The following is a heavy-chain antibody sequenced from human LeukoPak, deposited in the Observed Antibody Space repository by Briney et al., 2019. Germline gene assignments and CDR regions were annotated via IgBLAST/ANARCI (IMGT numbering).Heavy chain of an antibody. J-gene: IGHJ4*02. CDR1: GFTVSSNY. Sequence: GGSLRLSCAASGFTVSSNYMSWVRQAPGKGLEWVSAISGSGGSTYYADSVKGRFTISRDNSKNTLYLQMNSLRAEDTAVYYCARINEDGYNWGPFDYWGQGTLVTVSS. D-gene: IGHD5-24*01. CDR3: ARINEDGYNWGPFDY. V-gene: IGHV3-23*01. CDR2: ISGSGGST.